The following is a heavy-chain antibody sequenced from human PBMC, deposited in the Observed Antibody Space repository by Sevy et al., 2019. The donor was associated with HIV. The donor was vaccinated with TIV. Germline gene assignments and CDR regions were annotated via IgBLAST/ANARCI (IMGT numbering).Heavy chain of an antibody. CDR3: ARLSVYYYDSDGYYTTGNAFDI. Sequence: GGSLRLSCAATGFDVSSTYMSWVRQGPGKGLEWVSIIYRGENTHYTDCVKGRFTISRDNSKNTLFLQMNSLRAEDTAVYYGARLSVYYYDSDGYYTTGNAFDIWGQGTMVTVSS. J-gene: IGHJ3*02. V-gene: IGHV3-53*01. D-gene: IGHD3-22*01. CDR2: IYRGENT. CDR1: GFDVSSTY.